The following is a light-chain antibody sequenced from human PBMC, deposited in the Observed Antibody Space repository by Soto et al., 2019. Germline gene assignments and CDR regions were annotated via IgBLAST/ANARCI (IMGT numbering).Light chain of an antibody. V-gene: IGKV3-15*01. CDR3: QQYNNWPPWT. CDR2: GAS. Sequence: EIVMTQSPATLSVSPGERATLSCRASQSVSSNLAWYQQKPGQAPRLLIYGASTRATGIPARFSGSGSGTEFTLTIRSLQSEELAVYYCQQYNNWPPWTFGQGTKVEIK. J-gene: IGKJ1*01. CDR1: QSVSSN.